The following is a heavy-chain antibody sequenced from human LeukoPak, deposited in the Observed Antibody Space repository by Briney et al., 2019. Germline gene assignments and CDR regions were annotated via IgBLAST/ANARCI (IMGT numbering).Heavy chain of an antibody. CDR3: AKDWDSGSYFADY. D-gene: IGHD1-26*01. Sequence: QPGGSLRLSCAVSGFTFSSYAMSWVRQALGKGLEWVSGISGSGDFTYYAHSVKGRFTISRDNSKNTLYLQMNSLGAEDTGVYYCAKDWDSGSYFADYWGQGTLVTVSS. CDR1: GFTFSSYA. CDR2: ISGSGDFT. V-gene: IGHV3-23*01. J-gene: IGHJ4*02.